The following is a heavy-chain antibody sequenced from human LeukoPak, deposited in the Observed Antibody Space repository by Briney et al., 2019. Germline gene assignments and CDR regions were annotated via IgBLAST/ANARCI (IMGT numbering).Heavy chain of an antibody. Sequence: PGGSLRLSCTASGFTFSSYEMNWVRQAPGKGLEWVSYISSSGSTIYYADSVKGRFTISRDNAKNSLYLQMNSLRAEDTAVYYCASSLEVFTYYDILAGYFGGGDPGYFDYWGQGTLVTVSS. V-gene: IGHV3-48*03. D-gene: IGHD3-9*01. CDR2: ISSSGSTI. J-gene: IGHJ4*02. CDR1: GFTFSSYE. CDR3: ASSLEVFTYYDILAGYFGGGDPGYFDY.